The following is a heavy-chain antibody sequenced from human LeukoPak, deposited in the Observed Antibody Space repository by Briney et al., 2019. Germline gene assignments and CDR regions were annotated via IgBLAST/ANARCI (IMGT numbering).Heavy chain of an antibody. V-gene: IGHV4-30-4*01. CDR1: GGSISSGDYY. CDR3: AIEVWHGMDV. Sequence: SETLSLTCTVSGGSISSGDYYWSWIRQPPGQGLEWNGYIYYSGSTYYNPSLKSRVTISVDTSKNQLSLKLSPVTAADTGVYYCAIEVWHGMDVWGQGTTVTVSS. J-gene: IGHJ6*02. CDR2: IYYSGST. D-gene: IGHD2-21*01.